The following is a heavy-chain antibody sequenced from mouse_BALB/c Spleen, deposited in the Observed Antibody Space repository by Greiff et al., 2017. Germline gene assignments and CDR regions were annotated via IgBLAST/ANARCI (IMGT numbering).Heavy chain of an antibody. CDR3: ARRSDYYFDY. Sequence: EVKLVESGGGLVKPGGSLKLSCAASGFTFSSYAMSWVRQTPEKRLEWVATISSGGSYTYYPDSVKGRFTISRDNAKNTLYLQMSSLRSEDTAMYYCARRSDYYFDYWGQGTTLTVSS. CDR2: ISSGGSYT. J-gene: IGHJ2*01. V-gene: IGHV5-9-3*01. CDR1: GFTFSSYA.